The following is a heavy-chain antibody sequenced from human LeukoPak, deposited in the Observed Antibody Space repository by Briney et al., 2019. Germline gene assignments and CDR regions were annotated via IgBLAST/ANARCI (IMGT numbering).Heavy chain of an antibody. V-gene: IGHV3-23*01. CDR1: GFTFSSYA. CDR3: AKQGSWYGWYFDL. J-gene: IGHJ2*01. Sequence: PGGSLRLSCAASGFTFSSYAMSWVRQAPGKGLEWVSAISGSGGSTYYADSVKGRFTISRDNSKNTLYLHMNYLRAEDTATYYCAKQGSWYGWYFDLWGRGTLVTVSS. D-gene: IGHD6-13*01. CDR2: ISGSGGST.